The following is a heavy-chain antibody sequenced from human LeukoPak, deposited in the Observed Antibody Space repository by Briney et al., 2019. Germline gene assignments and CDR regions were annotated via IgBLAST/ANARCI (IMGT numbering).Heavy chain of an antibody. J-gene: IGHJ4*02. CDR2: IYYSGST. CDR1: GDSISSYY. Sequence: SETLSLTCTVSGDSISSYYWSWIRQPPGKGLESIGYIYYSGSTNYNPSLKSRVTISVDTSKNQFSLKLSSVTAADTAVYYCASYYYGSIYWGQGTLVTVSS. CDR3: ASYYYGSIY. V-gene: IGHV4-59*12. D-gene: IGHD3-10*01.